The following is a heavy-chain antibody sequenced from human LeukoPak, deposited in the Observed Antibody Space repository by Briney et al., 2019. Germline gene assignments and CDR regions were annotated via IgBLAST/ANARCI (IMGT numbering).Heavy chain of an antibody. J-gene: IGHJ5*02. D-gene: IGHD3-10*01. CDR2: IIPTLGIA. CDR1: GGTFSSYA. Sequence: SVKVSCKASGGTFSSYAISWVRQAPGQGLEWMGRIIPTLGIANYAQKFQGRVTITADKSTSTAYMELSSLRSEDTAVYYCARDWDNYYYGSGSYYFTWGQGTLVTVSS. V-gene: IGHV1-69*04. CDR3: ARDWDNYYYGSGSYYFT.